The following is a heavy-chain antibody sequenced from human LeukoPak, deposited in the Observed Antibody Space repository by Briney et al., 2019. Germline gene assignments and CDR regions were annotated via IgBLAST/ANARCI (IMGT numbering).Heavy chain of an antibody. CDR2: ISSSSSPI. CDR3: ARVRGYSYGLVGPFGY. J-gene: IGHJ4*02. V-gene: IGHV3-48*01. CDR1: GFTFSSYS. D-gene: IGHD5-18*01. Sequence: PGGSLRLSCAASGFTFSSYSMNWVRQAPGKGLEWVSYISSSSSPIYYTDSVKGRFTISRDNSKNTLYLQMNSLRAEDTAVYYCARVRGYSYGLVGPFGYWGQGTLVTVSS.